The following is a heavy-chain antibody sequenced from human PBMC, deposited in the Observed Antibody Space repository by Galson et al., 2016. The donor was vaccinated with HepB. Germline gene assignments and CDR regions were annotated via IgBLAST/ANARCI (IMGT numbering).Heavy chain of an antibody. Sequence: QSGAEVKKPGESLKISCKGSGDSFTSHWIGWVRQMPGKGLEWMGYIYPGDSDTRYSPSFQGQVTISADKSITTAYLQWSSLKASDTAMYYCARITTLITVPGHDAVDIWGQGTMVTVSS. D-gene: IGHD6-19*01. J-gene: IGHJ3*02. V-gene: IGHV5-51*01. CDR1: GDSFTSHW. CDR3: ARITTLITVPGHDAVDI. CDR2: IYPGDSDT.